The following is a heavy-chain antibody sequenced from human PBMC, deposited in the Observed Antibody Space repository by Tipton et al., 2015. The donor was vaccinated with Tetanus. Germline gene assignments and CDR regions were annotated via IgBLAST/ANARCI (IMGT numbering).Heavy chain of an antibody. J-gene: IGHJ5*02. CDR1: GVSISGYY. D-gene: IGHD2-2*01. CDR2: VDRSGTT. CDR3: ARGSDIVVVPGVTRADWFDP. V-gene: IGHV4-4*07. Sequence: PGLVKPSETLSLTCTVSGVSISGYYWSWIRQPAGKGLEWIGRVDRSGTTTYNPSLKGRVTMSLDTSKNQFSLKLTSVTAADTAMYYCARGSDIVVVPGVTRADWFDPWGQGTLVTVFS.